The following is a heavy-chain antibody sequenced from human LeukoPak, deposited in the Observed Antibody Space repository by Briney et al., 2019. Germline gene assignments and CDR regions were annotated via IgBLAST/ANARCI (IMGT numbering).Heavy chain of an antibody. CDR2: ISGSGGST. D-gene: IGHD6-13*01. J-gene: IGHJ6*03. Sequence: GGSLRLSCAASGFTFSSYAMSWVRQAPGKGLEWVSAISGSGGSTYYADSVKGRFTISRDNSKNTLYLQMNSLRAEDTAVYYCAKARPGIAAAAPRRYYYYMDVWGKGTTVTVSS. CDR1: GFTFSSYA. CDR3: AKARPGIAAAAPRRYYYYMDV. V-gene: IGHV3-23*01.